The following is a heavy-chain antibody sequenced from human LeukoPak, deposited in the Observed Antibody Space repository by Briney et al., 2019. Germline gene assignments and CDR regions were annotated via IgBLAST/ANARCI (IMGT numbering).Heavy chain of an antibody. CDR1: GGSFSGYY. V-gene: IGHV4-34*01. J-gene: IGHJ4*02. Sequence: SETLSLTCAVYGGSFSGYYWSWIRQPPGKGLEWIGEINHSGSTNYNPSLKSRVTISVDTSKNQFSLKLGSLTAADTAVYYCARGRSITGTTFDYWGQGTLVTVSS. CDR3: ARGRSITGTTFDY. CDR2: INHSGST. D-gene: IGHD1-7*01.